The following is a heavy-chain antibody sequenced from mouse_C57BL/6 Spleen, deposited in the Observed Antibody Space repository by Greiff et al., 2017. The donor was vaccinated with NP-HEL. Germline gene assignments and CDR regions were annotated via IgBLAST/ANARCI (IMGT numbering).Heavy chain of an antibody. Sequence: VQLQQSGPELVKPGASVKIPCKASGYTFTDYNMDWVKQSHGRSLEWIGDINPNNGGTIYNQKFKGKATLTVDKSSSTAYMELRSLTSEDTAVYYCARGGLLRRFDYAMDYWGQGTSVTVSS. CDR3: ARGGLLRRFDYAMDY. D-gene: IGHD2-3*01. CDR2: INPNNGGT. J-gene: IGHJ4*01. V-gene: IGHV1-18*01. CDR1: GYTFTDYN.